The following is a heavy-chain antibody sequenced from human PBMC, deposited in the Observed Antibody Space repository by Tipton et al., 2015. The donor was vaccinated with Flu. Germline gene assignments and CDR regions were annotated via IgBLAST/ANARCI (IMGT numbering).Heavy chain of an antibody. D-gene: IGHD5-12*01. J-gene: IGHJ6*02. CDR3: ARGGLVATMRLGLYGMDV. CDR1: GGSISSYY. CDR2: IYYSWST. Sequence: TLSLTCTVYGGSISSYYWSWIRQPPGKGLEWIGYIYYSWSTNYNPSLKSRVTISVDTSKNQFSLKLISVTAADTAVYYCARGGLVATMRLGLYGMDVWDQGP. V-gene: IGHV4-59*01.